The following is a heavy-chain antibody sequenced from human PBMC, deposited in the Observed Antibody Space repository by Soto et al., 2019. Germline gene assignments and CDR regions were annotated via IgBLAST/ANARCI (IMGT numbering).Heavy chain of an antibody. J-gene: IGHJ6*02. CDR2: INAGNGNT. V-gene: IGHV1-3*01. CDR3: ARGPLNNYYYYGMDV. Sequence: QVQLVQSGAEVKKPGASVKVSCKASGYTFTSYAMHWVRQAPGQRLEWMGWINAGNGNTKYSQKFQGRVTITRDTSASTAYMELSSLRSEDTAVYYCARGPLNNYYYYGMDVWGQGTTVTVSS. CDR1: GYTFTSYA.